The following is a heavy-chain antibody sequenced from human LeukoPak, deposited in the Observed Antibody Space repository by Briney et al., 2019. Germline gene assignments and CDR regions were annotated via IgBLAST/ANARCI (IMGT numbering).Heavy chain of an antibody. V-gene: IGHV1-69*05. D-gene: IGHD3-10*01. J-gene: IGHJ3*02. CDR3: ARALGGGGDAFDI. Sequence: ASVKVSCKTSGGTFNNSAISWVRQAPGQGLEWLGGIMPLFGTAGYAQKFQGRVTITKDESTRTVYLELTSLTSDDTAVYYCARALGGGGDAFDIWGQGTMVTVSS. CDR1: GGTFNNSA. CDR2: IMPLFGTA.